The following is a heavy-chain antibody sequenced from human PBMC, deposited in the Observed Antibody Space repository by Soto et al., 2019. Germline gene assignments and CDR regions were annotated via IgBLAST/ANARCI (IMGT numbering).Heavy chain of an antibody. Sequence: EVQLLESGGGLVQPGGSLRLSCAASGFTFSSYAMSWVRQAPGKGLEWVSAISGSGGSTYYADSVKGRFTISRYNSKNTLYLQMNSLRADDTAVYYCAKDLGYCSGGSCYYFDYWGQGTLVTVSS. D-gene: IGHD2-15*01. CDR3: AKDLGYCSGGSCYYFDY. CDR1: GFTFSSYA. V-gene: IGHV3-23*01. CDR2: ISGSGGST. J-gene: IGHJ4*02.